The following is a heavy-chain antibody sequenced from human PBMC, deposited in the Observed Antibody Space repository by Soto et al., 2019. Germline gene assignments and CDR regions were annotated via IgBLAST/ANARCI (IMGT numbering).Heavy chain of an antibody. Sequence: WETLSLTCPFSDGSISSYYWSLMRQPPGKVLEWIGYIYYSGSTNYNPSLKSRVTISVDTSKNQLSLNLTSVTAADTAVYYCASAFGGWPPEYWGQGALVTVSS. CDR1: DGSISSYY. J-gene: IGHJ4*02. CDR2: IYYSGST. D-gene: IGHD6-19*01. V-gene: IGHV4-59*01. CDR3: ASAFGGWPPEY.